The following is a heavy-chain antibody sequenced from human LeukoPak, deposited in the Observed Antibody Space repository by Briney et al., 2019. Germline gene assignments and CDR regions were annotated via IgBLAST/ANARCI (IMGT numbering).Heavy chain of an antibody. V-gene: IGHV3-33*01. CDR3: ARDLCSTTSCLDY. J-gene: IGHJ4*02. CDR2: IWYDESKK. CDR1: GFTFTDYG. Sequence: GRSLRLSCAASGFTFTDYGVHWVRQAPGKGLEWVAVIWYDESKKYYADSVKGRFTISRDTSKSTLYLQMSSLRAEDTAVYYCARDLCSTTSCLDYWGQGTLVTVSS. D-gene: IGHD2-2*01.